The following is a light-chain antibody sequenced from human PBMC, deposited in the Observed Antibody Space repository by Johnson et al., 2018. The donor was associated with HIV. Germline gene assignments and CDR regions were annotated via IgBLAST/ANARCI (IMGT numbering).Light chain of an antibody. CDR3: GTGDSSLRGGF. Sequence: HSVLTQPPSVSAAPGQKVTISCSGSSSNIGNNYVSWYQQVPGTAPKLLIFDNNKRPSGIPDRFSGSKSGTSATLGITGLQTGDEADYYCGTGDSSLRGGFCGTGTKVTVL. CDR1: SSNIGNNY. J-gene: IGLJ1*01. V-gene: IGLV1-51*01. CDR2: DNN.